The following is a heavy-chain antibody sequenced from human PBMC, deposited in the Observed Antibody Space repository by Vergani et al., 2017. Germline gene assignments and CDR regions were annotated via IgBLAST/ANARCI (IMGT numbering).Heavy chain of an antibody. J-gene: IGHJ5*02. CDR2: IHASGTK. CDR1: GASITSGSFY. V-gene: IGHV4-61*02. Sequence: QVHLTEAGPGLVKPSQTLSLTCTVSGASITSGSFYWSWIRQPAGKGLEWIGRIHASGTKNYNPSLRSRVTLSVDTSKNQLSLKMISMTAADTAVYYCAREVNGGVKNNWFDPWGQGTLVTVSS. D-gene: IGHD4-23*01. CDR3: AREVNGGVKNNWFDP.